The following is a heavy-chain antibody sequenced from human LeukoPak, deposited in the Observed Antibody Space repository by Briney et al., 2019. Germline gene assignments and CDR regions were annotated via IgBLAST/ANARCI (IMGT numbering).Heavy chain of an antibody. J-gene: IGHJ4*02. CDR1: GFTFSSYW. CDR3: VRGLRGPDS. D-gene: IGHD3-16*01. V-gene: IGHV3-74*03. Sequence: GGSLRLSCAASGFTFSSYWMHWVRQAPGKGLVWVSRIDNDGASTVYADSVKGRFTISRDNAKNTLFLQMNRLRAEDTAVYYCVRGLRGPDSWDQGTLVIVSP. CDR2: IDNDGAST.